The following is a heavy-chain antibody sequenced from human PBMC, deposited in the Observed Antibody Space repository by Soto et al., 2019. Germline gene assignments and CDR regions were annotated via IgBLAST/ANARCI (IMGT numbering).Heavy chain of an antibody. Sequence: LETLSLTCSVSGGSISSSSYYWGWIRQPPGKGLEWIGSIYYSGSTYYNPSLKSRVTISVDTSKNQFSLKLSSVTAADTAVYYCARLNYXFWSGYLPFSTSDWFDPWGQGTLVTVSS. J-gene: IGHJ5*02. V-gene: IGHV4-39*01. CDR1: GGSISSSSYY. CDR2: IYYSGST. D-gene: IGHD3-3*01. CDR3: ARLNYXFWSGYLPFSTSDWFDP.